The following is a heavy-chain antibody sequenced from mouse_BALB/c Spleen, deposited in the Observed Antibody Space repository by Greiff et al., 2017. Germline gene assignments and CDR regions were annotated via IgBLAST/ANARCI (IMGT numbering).Heavy chain of an antibody. J-gene: IGHJ4*01. CDR3: AGITTVVAMDAMDY. CDR2: IWSGGST. CDR1: GFSLTSYG. Sequence: VKLVESGPGLVQPSQSLSITCTVSGFSLTSYGVHWVRQSPGKGLEWLGVIWSGGSTDYNAAFISRLSISKDNSKSQVFFKMNSLQANDTAIYYCAGITTVVAMDAMDYWGQGTSVTVSS. V-gene: IGHV2-2*02. D-gene: IGHD1-1*01.